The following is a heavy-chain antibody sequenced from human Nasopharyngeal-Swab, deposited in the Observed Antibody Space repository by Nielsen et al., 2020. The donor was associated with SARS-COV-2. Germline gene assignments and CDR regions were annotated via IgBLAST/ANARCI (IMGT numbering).Heavy chain of an antibody. V-gene: IGHV3-30-3*01. Sequence: GGSLSLSCAASGFTFSSYAMHWVRQAPGKGLEWVAVISYDGSNKYYADSVKGRFTISRDNSKNTLYLQMNSLRAEDTAVYYCARASSGSYWSAFDIWGQGTMVTVSS. D-gene: IGHD1-26*01. CDR1: GFTFSSYA. CDR3: ARASSGSYWSAFDI. J-gene: IGHJ3*02. CDR2: ISYDGSNK.